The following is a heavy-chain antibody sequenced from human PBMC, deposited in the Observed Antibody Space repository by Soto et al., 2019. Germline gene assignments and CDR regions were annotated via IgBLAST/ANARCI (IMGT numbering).Heavy chain of an antibody. J-gene: IGHJ3*02. CDR1: RYTFTSYD. CDR2: MNPNSGNT. CDR3: ARIRYFDWLLPHDALDI. V-gene: IGHV1-8*01. D-gene: IGHD3-9*01. Sequence: ASVKVSCKASRYTFTSYDINWVRQAPGQGLEWMGWMNPNSGNTFYARNFQDRVTMTRSTSINTAYMELGSLRSDDTAVYYCARIRYFDWLLPHDALDIWGQGTMVTVSS.